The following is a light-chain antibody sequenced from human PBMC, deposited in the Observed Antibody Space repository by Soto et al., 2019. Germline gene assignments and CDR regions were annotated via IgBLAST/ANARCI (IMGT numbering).Light chain of an antibody. J-gene: IGKJ1*01. CDR3: QHYGSSPWT. Sequence: EIVLTQSPGTLSLSPGDRATLYCRASQSVSSSNLAWYQQKRGQSPRLLIYGASSRATGIPDRFSGSGSGPDFTLTISRLEPEDFAVYFCQHYGSSPWTCGQGPRW. V-gene: IGKV3-20*01. CDR1: QSVSSSN. CDR2: GAS.